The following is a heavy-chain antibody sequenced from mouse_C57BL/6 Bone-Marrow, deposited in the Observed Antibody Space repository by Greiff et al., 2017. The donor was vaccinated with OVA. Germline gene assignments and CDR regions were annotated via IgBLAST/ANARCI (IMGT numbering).Heavy chain of an antibody. CDR1: GYAFTNYL. J-gene: IGHJ1*03. CDR3: ARPLAWYFDV. CDR2: INPGSGGT. V-gene: IGHV1-54*01. Sequence: VQLVESGAELVRPGTSVKVSCKASGYAFTNYLIEWVKQRPGQGLEWIGVINPGSGGTNYNQKFQGKATLTADTSSSPAYMPLSSLASEDSAVYFCARPLAWYFDVWGTGTTVTVSS.